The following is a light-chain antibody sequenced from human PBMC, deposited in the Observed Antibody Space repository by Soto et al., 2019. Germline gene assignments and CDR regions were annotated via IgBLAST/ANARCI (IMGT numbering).Light chain of an antibody. CDR1: SSDVGDGDF. V-gene: IGLV2-14*01. CDR2: KVS. J-gene: IGLJ3*02. CDR3: CSYTRSYTWV. Sequence: QSAPTQPASVSGSPRQSITISCTGTSSDVGDGDFVSWYQQRPGNAPKLMIYKVSNRPSGVSNRFSGSKSGNTASLTISGLQAEDEADYYCCSYTRSYTWVFGGGTKVTVL.